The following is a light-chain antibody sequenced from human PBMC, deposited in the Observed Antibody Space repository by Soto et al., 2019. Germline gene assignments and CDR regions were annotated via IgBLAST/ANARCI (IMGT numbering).Light chain of an antibody. V-gene: IGKV2-28*01. Sequence: DIVLTQSPLSLPVTPGEPASISCRSSQSLLHSNGYTYLDWYLQKPGQSPQLLIFLVSNRASGVPDRFRGSGSGTHFTLRISRVEAEDVGVYYCMQALQTGAFGQGTKVEIK. CDR3: MQALQTGA. CDR2: LVS. CDR1: QSLLHSNGYTY. J-gene: IGKJ1*01.